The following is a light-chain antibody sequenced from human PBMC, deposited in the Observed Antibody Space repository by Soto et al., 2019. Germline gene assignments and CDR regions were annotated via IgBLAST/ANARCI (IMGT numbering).Light chain of an antibody. J-gene: IGKJ2*01. CDR2: KAS. CDR1: QSISTW. Sequence: DIQLTQSPSTLSASIGDRVTITCRASQSISTWLAWYQQKPGTAPKLLIYKASTLEGGVPSRFSGSRSGTEFTLTVSSLQPDDFATYYCQQYNDSFPYTFGQGTKLGIK. CDR3: QQYNDSFPYT. V-gene: IGKV1-5*03.